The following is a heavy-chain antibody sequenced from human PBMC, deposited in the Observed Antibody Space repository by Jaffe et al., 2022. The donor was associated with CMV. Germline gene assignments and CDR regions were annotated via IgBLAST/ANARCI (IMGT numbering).Heavy chain of an antibody. CDR2: IKQDGSEK. D-gene: IGHD3-22*01. J-gene: IGHJ4*02. V-gene: IGHV3-7*01. CDR3: ARDNPYYYDSSGLSN. Sequence: EVQLVESGGGLVQPGGSLRLSCAASGFTFSSYWMSWVRQAPGKGLEWVANIKQDGSEKYYVDSVKGRFTISRDNAKNSLYLQMNSLRAEDTAVYYCARDNPYYYDSSGLSNWGQGTLVTVSS. CDR1: GFTFSSYW.